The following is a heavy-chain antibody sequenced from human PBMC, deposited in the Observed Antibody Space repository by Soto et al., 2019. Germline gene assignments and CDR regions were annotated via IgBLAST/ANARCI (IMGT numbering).Heavy chain of an antibody. Sequence: QLHLVQSGAVVKKPGASVTVSCSASGYPVTAYYMHWVRQAPGRGLEWMGGINPATGAAKYTQTFQGRVTMTSDTSTGTVFMELSGLTSEDTAVFYCARGGGVGVAGSAAFDMWGQGTLVTVSS. D-gene: IGHD3-3*01. V-gene: IGHV1-2*02. CDR1: GYPVTAYY. CDR3: ARGGGVGVAGSAAFDM. J-gene: IGHJ3*02. CDR2: INPATGAA.